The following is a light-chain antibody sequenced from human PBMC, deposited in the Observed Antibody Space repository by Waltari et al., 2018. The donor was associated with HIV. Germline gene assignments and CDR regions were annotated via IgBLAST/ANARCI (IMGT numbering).Light chain of an antibody. V-gene: IGKV3-20*01. CDR1: QSVSSSY. CDR3: QQYGSSPWT. CDR2: GAS. Sequence: EIVLTQSPGTLSLSPGERATLSCRASQSVSSSYLAWYQQKPGQSPRLLIYGASSRATDIPDRFSGSGAGTVFTLTITRLEPEDFAVYYCQQYGSSPWTFGHGTKVEIK. J-gene: IGKJ1*01.